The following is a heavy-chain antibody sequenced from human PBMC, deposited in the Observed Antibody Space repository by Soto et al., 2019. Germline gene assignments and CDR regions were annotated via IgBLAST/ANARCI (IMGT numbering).Heavy chain of an antibody. CDR1: GYTFTSYA. Sequence: GPSVKVSCKASGYTFTSYAMHWVRQAPGQRLEWMGWINAGNGNTKYSQKFQGRVTITRDTSASTAYMELSSLRSEDTAVYYCARGPQLRFLEWLSNNWFDPWGQGTLVTVSS. CDR2: INAGNGNT. CDR3: ARGPQLRFLEWLSNNWFDP. D-gene: IGHD3-3*01. J-gene: IGHJ5*02. V-gene: IGHV1-3*01.